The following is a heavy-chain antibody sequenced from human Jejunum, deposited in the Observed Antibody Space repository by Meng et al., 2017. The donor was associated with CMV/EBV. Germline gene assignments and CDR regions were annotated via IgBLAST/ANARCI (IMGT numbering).Heavy chain of an antibody. CDR1: EYTRTDYY. CDR3: ARDLLGSLNWFDP. CDR2: INPNSGAT. Sequence: KSSEYTRTDYYLHWVRQAPGQGLEWMGRINPNSGATGYAQRFQGRVTMTRDTSISTVYMELTSLRSDDTAMYYCARDLLGSLNWFDPWGQGALVTVSS. V-gene: IGHV1-2*06. J-gene: IGHJ5*02. D-gene: IGHD2-15*01.